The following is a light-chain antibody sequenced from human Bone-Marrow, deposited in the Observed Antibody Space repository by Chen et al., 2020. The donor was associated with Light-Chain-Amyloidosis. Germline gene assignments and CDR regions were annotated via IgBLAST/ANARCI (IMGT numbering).Light chain of an antibody. CDR2: RDT. CDR1: DLPTKY. Sequence: SYELTQPPSVSVSPAQTARTNSPGDDLPTKYAYWYQQKPGQAPVLVIHRDTERPSGISERFSGSSSGTTATLTISGVQAEDEADYHCQSADSSGTYEVIFGGGTKLTVL. CDR3: QSADSSGTYEVI. J-gene: IGLJ2*01. V-gene: IGLV3-25*03.